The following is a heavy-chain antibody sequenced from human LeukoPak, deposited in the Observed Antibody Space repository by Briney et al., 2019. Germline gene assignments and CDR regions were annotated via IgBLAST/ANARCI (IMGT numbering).Heavy chain of an antibody. D-gene: IGHD3-10*01. CDR3: ASSTDYNSLDAFDI. CDR1: GASISSYY. J-gene: IGHJ3*02. Sequence: SETLSLTCTVSGASISSYYWSWIRQPPGKVLEWIGYSYYSGSTNYDPSLKSRVTISVDTSKNQLSLKLSSVTAADTAVYYCASSTDYNSLDAFDIWGQGTMVTVSS. CDR2: SYYSGST. V-gene: IGHV4-59*01.